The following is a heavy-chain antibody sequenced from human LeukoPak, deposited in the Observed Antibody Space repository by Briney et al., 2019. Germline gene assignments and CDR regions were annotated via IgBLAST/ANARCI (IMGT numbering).Heavy chain of an antibody. Sequence: SVKVSCKASGGTFSSYAISWVRQAPGQGLEWMGGIIPIFGTANYAQKFQGRVTITADKSTSTAYMELSSLRSDDTAVYYCAKVGGDYPGDYYMDVWGKGTTVTISS. J-gene: IGHJ6*03. CDR3: AKVGGDYPGDYYMDV. V-gene: IGHV1-69*06. CDR1: GGTFSSYA. D-gene: IGHD4-17*01. CDR2: IIPIFGTA.